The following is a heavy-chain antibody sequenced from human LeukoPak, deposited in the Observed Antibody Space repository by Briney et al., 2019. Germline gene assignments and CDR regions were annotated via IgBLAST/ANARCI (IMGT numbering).Heavy chain of an antibody. CDR1: GYTFTGYY. CDR2: INPNSGGT. V-gene: IGHV1-2*02. J-gene: IGHJ4*02. D-gene: IGHD5-18*01. CDR3: AREVFGQVDTAMDYYFDY. Sequence: ASVKVSCKASGYTFTGYYMHWVRQAPGQGLEWMGWINPNSGGTNYAQKFQGRVTMTRDTSISTAYMELSRPRSDDTAVYYCAREVFGQVDTAMDYYFDYWGQGTLVTVSS.